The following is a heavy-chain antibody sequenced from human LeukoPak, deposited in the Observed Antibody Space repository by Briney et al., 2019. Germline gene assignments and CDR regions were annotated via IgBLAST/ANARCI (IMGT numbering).Heavy chain of an antibody. CDR2: VYPGDSDT. V-gene: IGHV5-51*01. J-gene: IGHJ3*02. D-gene: IGHD5-24*01. Sequence: GESLKISCKGSGYSFTSYWIGWVRQMPGKGLEWMGIVYPGDSDTRYSPSFQGQVTVSADKSISTAYLQWSSLKASDTAMYYCGMAPRQNDAFDIWGQGTMVTVSS. CDR1: GYSFTSYW. CDR3: GMAPRQNDAFDI.